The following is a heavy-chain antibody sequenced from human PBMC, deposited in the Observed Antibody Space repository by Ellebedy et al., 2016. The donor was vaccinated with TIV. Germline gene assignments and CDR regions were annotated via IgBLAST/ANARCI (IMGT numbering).Heavy chain of an antibody. Sequence: PGGSLRLSCKGSGYTFTSQWIGWVRQMPGKGLEWMAIIYPGDSEIRYCPSAGQVTISAYKSISTAYLQWSSLKASDTAMYYCARLWFGEFPDYWGQGTLVTVSS. D-gene: IGHD3-10*01. CDR1: GYTFTSQW. CDR3: ARLWFGEFPDY. J-gene: IGHJ4*02. V-gene: IGHV5-51*01. CDR2: IYPGDSEI.